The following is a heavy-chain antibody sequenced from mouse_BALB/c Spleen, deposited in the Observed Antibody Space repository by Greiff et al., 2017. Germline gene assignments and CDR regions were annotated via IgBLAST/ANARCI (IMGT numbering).Heavy chain of an antibody. CDR3: ARRGEGDYGGFAY. V-gene: IGHV2-2*02. D-gene: IGHD2-4*01. CDR1: GFSLTSYG. J-gene: IGHJ3*01. Sequence: VQLQQSGPGLVQPSQSLSITCTVSGFSLTSYGVHWVRQSPGKGLEWLGVIWSGGSTDYNAAFISRLSISKDNSKSQVFFKMNSLQANDTAIYYWARRGEGDYGGFAYWGQGTLVTVSA. CDR2: IWSGGST.